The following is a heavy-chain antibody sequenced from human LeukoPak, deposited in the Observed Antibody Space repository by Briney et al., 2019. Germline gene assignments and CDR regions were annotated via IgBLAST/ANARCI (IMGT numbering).Heavy chain of an antibody. Sequence: GGSLRLSCAASGFTFSSYSMNWVRQAPGKGREWVSSISSSSSYIYYADSVKGRFTISRDNAKNSLYLQMNSLRAEDTAVYYCASFVGGSGSRDYWGQGTLVTVSS. CDR3: ASFVGGSGSRDY. V-gene: IGHV3-21*01. CDR2: ISSSSSYI. CDR1: GFTFSSYS. J-gene: IGHJ4*02. D-gene: IGHD3-10*01.